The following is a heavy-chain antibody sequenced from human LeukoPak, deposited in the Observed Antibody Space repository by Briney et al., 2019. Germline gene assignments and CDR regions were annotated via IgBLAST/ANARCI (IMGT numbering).Heavy chain of an antibody. Sequence: ASVKVSCKASGYTFTSYYMHWVRQAPGQGLEWMGWIRVYNGDTNYAQKFKGRVTMTTDTSINTAYMELRSLGSDDTAVYYCARGGSRVTTINILDYWGQGTLVTVSS. CDR2: IRVYNGDT. V-gene: IGHV1-18*04. CDR3: ARGGSRVTTINILDY. CDR1: GYTFTSYY. J-gene: IGHJ4*02. D-gene: IGHD5-24*01.